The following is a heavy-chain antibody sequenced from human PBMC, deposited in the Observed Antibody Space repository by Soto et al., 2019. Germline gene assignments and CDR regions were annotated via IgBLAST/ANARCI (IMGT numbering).Heavy chain of an antibody. Sequence: PGGSLRLSCAASGFTFSSYSMSWVRQAPGKGLEWVSYISSSSSTIYYADSVKGRFTISRDNAKNSLYLQMNSLRDEDTAVYYYVLEYYDSSGYPFDYWGQGTLVTVSS. CDR2: ISSSSSTI. CDR1: GFTFSSYS. J-gene: IGHJ4*02. V-gene: IGHV3-48*02. D-gene: IGHD3-22*01. CDR3: VLEYYDSSGYPFDY.